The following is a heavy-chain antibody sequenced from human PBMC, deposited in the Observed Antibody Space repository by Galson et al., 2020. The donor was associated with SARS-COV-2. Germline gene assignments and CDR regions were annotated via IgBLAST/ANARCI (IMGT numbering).Heavy chain of an antibody. J-gene: IGHJ6*03. CDR2: IGIAGAT. CDR3: ARGATVTTWPYYYYYMDV. D-gene: IGHD4-17*01. CDR1: GFTFSSSD. Sequence: SLRLSCAASGFTFSSSDINWVRQATGKGLEWVSAIGIAGATYYPGSVKGRFTISRENAKNSLYLQMNSLRAGDTAVYYCARGATVTTWPYYYYYMDVWGKGTTVTVSS. V-gene: IGHV3-13*01.